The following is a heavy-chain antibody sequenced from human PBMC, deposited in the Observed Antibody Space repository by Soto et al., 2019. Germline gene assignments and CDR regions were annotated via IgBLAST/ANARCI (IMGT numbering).Heavy chain of an antibody. CDR2: ISSSGSTI. V-gene: IGHV3-11*01. D-gene: IGHD6-13*01. CDR1: GFTFSDYY. J-gene: IGHJ4*02. Sequence: QVQLLESGGGLVKPGGSLRLSCAASGFTFSDYYMSWIRQAPGKGLEWVSYISSSGSTIYYADSVKGRFTISRDNAKNSLNLQMNSLRAEDTAVYYCATAAAPGTYPDYWGQGTLVTVSS. CDR3: ATAAAPGTYPDY.